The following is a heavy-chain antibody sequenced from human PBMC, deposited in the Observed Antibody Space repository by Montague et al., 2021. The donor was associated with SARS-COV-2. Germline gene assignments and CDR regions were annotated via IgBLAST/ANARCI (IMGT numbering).Heavy chain of an antibody. CDR3: ARDLWVWLSVEGGLDS. J-gene: IGHJ4*02. CDR1: GGSISSSSYY. Sequence: SETLSPTCTVSGGSISSSSYYWGWIRQPPGKGLKWIGSIYYSGSTYYNPSLKSRVTISVDTSKNQFSLKLSSVTAADTAVYYCARDLWVWLSVEGGLDSWGQGTLVTVSS. V-gene: IGHV4-39*07. D-gene: IGHD5-12*01. CDR2: IYYSGST.